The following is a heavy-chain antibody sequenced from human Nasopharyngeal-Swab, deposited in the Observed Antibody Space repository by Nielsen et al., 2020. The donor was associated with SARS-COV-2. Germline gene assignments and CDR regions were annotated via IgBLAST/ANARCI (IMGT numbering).Heavy chain of an antibody. J-gene: IGHJ4*02. V-gene: IGHV3-73*01. Sequence: GESLKISCAASGFIFSDSAIHWVRQASGKGLEWVGRIRSKGNSYATEYAASVEDRFTISRGDSKNTAYLQMNSLMTEDTAVYYCSRCGGSCYTGKDYWGQGTLVTVSS. CDR1: GFIFSDSA. CDR2: IRSKGNSYAT. D-gene: IGHD2-15*01. CDR3: SRCGGSCYTGKDY.